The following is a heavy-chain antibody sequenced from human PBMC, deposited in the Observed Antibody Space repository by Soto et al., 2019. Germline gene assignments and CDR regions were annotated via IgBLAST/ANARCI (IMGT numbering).Heavy chain of an antibody. CDR3: ARRYGRAFDY. Sequence: SETLSLTCTVSGGSISSSSYYWGWIRQPPGKGLEWIGSIYYSGSTYYNPSLKGRVTISVDTSKNQFSLKLSSVTAADTAVYYCARRYGRAFDYWGQGTLVTVSS. D-gene: IGHD1-1*01. CDR2: IYYSGST. J-gene: IGHJ4*02. V-gene: IGHV4-39*01. CDR1: GGSISSSSYY.